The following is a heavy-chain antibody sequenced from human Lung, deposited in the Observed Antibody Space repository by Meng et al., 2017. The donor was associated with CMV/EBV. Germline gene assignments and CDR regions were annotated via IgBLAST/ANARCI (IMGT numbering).Heavy chain of an antibody. CDR1: GFTFSSYS. Sequence: GEXXKISCAASGFTFSSYSMNWVRQAPGKGLEWVSSISSSSSYIYYADSVKGRFTISRDNAKNSLYLQMNSLRAEDTAVYYCARAGGFHPTDYWGQGTLVTVSS. J-gene: IGHJ4*02. D-gene: IGHD5-12*01. V-gene: IGHV3-21*01. CDR3: ARAGGFHPTDY. CDR2: ISSSSSYI.